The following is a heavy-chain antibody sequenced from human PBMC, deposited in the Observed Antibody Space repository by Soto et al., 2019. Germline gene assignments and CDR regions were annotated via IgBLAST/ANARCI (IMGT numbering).Heavy chain of an antibody. Sequence: ASVKVSCKASGYTFTSYGISWVRQAPGQGLEWMGWISAYNGNTNYAQKLQGRVTMTTDTSTSTAYMELRSLRSDNTAVYYCARGGSAYYDSSGYYHFDYWGQGTLVTVSS. D-gene: IGHD3-22*01. CDR3: ARGGSAYYDSSGYYHFDY. V-gene: IGHV1-18*04. CDR1: GYTFTSYG. J-gene: IGHJ4*02. CDR2: ISAYNGNT.